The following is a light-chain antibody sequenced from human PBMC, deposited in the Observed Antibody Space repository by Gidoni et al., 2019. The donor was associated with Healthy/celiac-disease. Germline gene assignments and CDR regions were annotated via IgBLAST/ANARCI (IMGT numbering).Light chain of an antibody. J-gene: IGKJ4*01. CDR3: QQYNNWPALT. CDR1: QSVSSN. CDR2: GAS. V-gene: IGKV3-15*01. Sequence: EIVLTQSPATLSVSPGERATLSCRDRQSVSSNLAWYQQKPCQAPRLLIYGASTRATGIPARCSGRGSGTEFTLTISSVQSEDFAVYYCQQYNNWPALTFGGGTKVEIK.